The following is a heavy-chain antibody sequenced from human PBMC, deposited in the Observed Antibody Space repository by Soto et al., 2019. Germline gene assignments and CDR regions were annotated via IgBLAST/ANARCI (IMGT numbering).Heavy chain of an antibody. V-gene: IGHV3-48*01. CDR2: ISSSSSTI. CDR3: ARDAPPDDY. Sequence: GGSLRLSCAASGFTFSSYSMNWVRQAPGKGLEWVSYISSSSSTIYYADSVKGRFTISRGNAKNSLYLQMNSLRAEDTAVYYYARDAPPDDYWGQGTLVTVS. J-gene: IGHJ4*02. CDR1: GFTFSSYS.